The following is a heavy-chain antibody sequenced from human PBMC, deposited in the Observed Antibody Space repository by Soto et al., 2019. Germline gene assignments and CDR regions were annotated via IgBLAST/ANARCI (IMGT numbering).Heavy chain of an antibody. CDR1: GFTFSSYA. J-gene: IGHJ6*02. Sequence: QVQLVESGGGVVQPGRSLRLSCAASGFTFSSYAMHWVRQAPGKGLEWVAVISYDGSNKYYADSVKGRFTIYRDNSKNTLYLQMNSLRAEDTAVYYCARVYITMVRGVIESYYYGMDVWGQGTTVTVSS. D-gene: IGHD3-10*01. V-gene: IGHV3-30-3*01. CDR2: ISYDGSNK. CDR3: ARVYITMVRGVIESYYYGMDV.